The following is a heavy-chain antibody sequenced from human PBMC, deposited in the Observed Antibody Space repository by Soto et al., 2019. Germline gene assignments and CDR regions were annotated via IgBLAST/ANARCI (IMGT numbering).Heavy chain of an antibody. J-gene: IGHJ3*02. CDR1: GFTFSSYE. Sequence: SLRLSCAASGFTFSSYEMNWVRQAPGKGLEWVSYISSSGSTIYYADSVKGRFTISRDNAKNSLYLQMNSLRAEDTAVYYCASPYYYDSSGYPDAFDIWGQGTMVTVSS. CDR3: ASPYYYDSSGYPDAFDI. D-gene: IGHD3-22*01. V-gene: IGHV3-48*03. CDR2: ISSSGSTI.